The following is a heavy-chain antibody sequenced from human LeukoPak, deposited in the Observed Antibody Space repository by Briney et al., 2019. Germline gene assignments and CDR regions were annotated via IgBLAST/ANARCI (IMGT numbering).Heavy chain of an antibody. J-gene: IGHJ5*02. V-gene: IGHV1-2*02. CDR1: GYTFTGYY. CDR2: INPNSGGT. CDR3: ARSGGWLRSGSWFDP. D-gene: IGHD5-12*01. Sequence: ASVKVSCKASGYTFTGYYMHWVRQAPGQGLEWMGWINPNSGGTNYAQKFQGRVTMTRDTSISTAYMELSRLRSDDTAVYYCARSGGWLRSGSWFDPWGQGTLVTVSS.